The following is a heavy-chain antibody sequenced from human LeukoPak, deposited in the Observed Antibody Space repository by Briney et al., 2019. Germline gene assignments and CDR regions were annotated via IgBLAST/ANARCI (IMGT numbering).Heavy chain of an antibody. V-gene: IGHV1-2*02. J-gene: IGHJ4*02. CDR2: INPNSGGT. D-gene: IGHD5-12*01. CDR1: GYTFTSYG. Sequence: ASVKVSCKASGYTFTSYGISWVRQAPGQGLEWMGWINPNSGGTNYAQKFQGRVTMTRDTSISTAYMELSRLRSDDTAVYYCARISGYDSGYWGQGTLVTVSS. CDR3: ARISGYDSGY.